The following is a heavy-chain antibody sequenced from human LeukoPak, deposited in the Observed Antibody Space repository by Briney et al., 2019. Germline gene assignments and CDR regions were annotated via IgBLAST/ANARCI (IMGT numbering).Heavy chain of an antibody. V-gene: IGHV4-59*01. Sequence: PSETLSLTGTVSGGSISSYYWSWIRQPPGKGLEWIGYIYYSGITNYNPSLKSRVTISVDTSKNQFSLKLNSVTAADTAVYYCARAASSWSFDYWGQGTLVTVSS. CDR1: GGSISSYY. CDR3: ARAASSWSFDY. J-gene: IGHJ4*02. D-gene: IGHD6-13*01. CDR2: IYYSGIT.